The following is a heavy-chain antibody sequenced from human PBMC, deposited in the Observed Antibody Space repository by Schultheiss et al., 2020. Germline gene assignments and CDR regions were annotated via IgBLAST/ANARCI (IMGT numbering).Heavy chain of an antibody. Sequence: SETLSLTCTVSGGSISSGGYYWSWIRQHPGKGLEWIGYIYYSGSTYYNPSLKSRVTISVDTSKNQFSLKLSSVTAADTAVYYCARAIAAAGQALVAYWGQGTLVTVSS. CDR3: ARAIAAAGQALVAY. D-gene: IGHD6-13*01. CDR2: IYYSGST. V-gene: IGHV4-31*03. J-gene: IGHJ4*02. CDR1: GGSISSGGYY.